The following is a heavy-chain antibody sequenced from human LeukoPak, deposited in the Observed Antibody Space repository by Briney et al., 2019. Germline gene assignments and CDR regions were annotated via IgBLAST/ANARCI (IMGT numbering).Heavy chain of an antibody. CDR2: IYYSGST. Sequence: SETLSLTCTVSGGSISSYYWSWIRQPPGKGLEWIGYIYYSGSTNYNPSLKSRVTISVDTSKNQFSLKLSSVTAADTAVYYCARHARTGAFDIWGQGTMVTVSS. V-gene: IGHV4-59*08. J-gene: IGHJ3*02. CDR3: ARHARTGAFDI. D-gene: IGHD3/OR15-3a*01. CDR1: GGSISSYY.